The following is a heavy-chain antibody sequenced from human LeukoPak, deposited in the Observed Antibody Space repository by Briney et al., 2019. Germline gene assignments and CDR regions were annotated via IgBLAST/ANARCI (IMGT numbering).Heavy chain of an antibody. CDR2: ISGSGGST. CDR3: AKHLLGNSAVDWFDP. V-gene: IGHV3-23*01. D-gene: IGHD1-14*01. J-gene: IGHJ5*02. Sequence: GGSLRLSCAASGFAFSNYAMSWVRQAPGKGLEWVSAISGSGGSTYYADSVKGRFTISRDNSKNTLYLQMNSLRAEDTAVYYCAKHLLGNSAVDWFDPWGQGTLVTVSS. CDR1: GFAFSNYA.